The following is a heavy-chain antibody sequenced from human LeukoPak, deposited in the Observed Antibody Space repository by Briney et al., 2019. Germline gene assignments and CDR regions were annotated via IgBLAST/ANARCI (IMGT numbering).Heavy chain of an antibody. CDR2: INHSGST. Sequence: SETLSLTCAVYGGSFSGYYWSWIRRPPGKGLEWIWEINHSGSTNYNPPLKSRVTISVDTSKNQYSLKLSSVTAADTAVYYCARGGRYSSSSHKYNWFDPWGQGTLVTVSS. V-gene: IGHV4-34*01. D-gene: IGHD6-13*01. CDR1: GGSFSGYY. CDR3: ARGGRYSSSSHKYNWFDP. J-gene: IGHJ5*02.